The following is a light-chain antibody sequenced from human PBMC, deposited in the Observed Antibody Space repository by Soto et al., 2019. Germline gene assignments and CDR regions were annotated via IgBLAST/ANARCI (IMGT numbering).Light chain of an antibody. CDR1: QSVSRNS. Sequence: EIVLTQSPGTLSFSPGERVTLSCRASQSVSRNSLAWYQQKPGQAPRLLIYEASNRATGIPARFSGTGSGTDFTLTISSLEPEDFAVYYCQQRYNWPPCTFGQGTKLEIK. CDR2: EAS. V-gene: IGKV3-11*01. CDR3: QQRYNWPPCT. J-gene: IGKJ2*02.